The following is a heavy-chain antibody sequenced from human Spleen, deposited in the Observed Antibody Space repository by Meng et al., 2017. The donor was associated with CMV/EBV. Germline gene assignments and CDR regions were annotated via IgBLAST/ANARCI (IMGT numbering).Heavy chain of an antibody. V-gene: IGHV3-74*01. CDR1: GFTFNSYG. CDR3: ARSVGGGAFDP. J-gene: IGHJ5*02. CDR2: VNSDGSST. D-gene: IGHD3-16*01. Sequence: GGSLRLSCAASGFTFNSYGMHWVRQAPGKGLVWVSRVNSDGSSTIYADSVKGRFTISRDNAKNTLYLQMNSLRVEDTAVYHCARSVGGGAFDPWGQGTLVTVSS.